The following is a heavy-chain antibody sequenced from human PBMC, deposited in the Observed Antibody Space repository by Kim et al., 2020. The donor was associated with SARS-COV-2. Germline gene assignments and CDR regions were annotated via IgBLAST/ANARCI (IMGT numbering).Heavy chain of an antibody. CDR3: ARARQQLRVPGSSAFDI. CDR1: GGSFSGYY. Sequence: SETLSLTCAVYGGSFSGYYWSWIRQPPGKGLEWIGEINHSGSTNYNPSLKSRVTISVDTSKNQFSLKLSSVTAADTAVYYCARARQQLRVPGSSAFDIWGQGTMVTVSS. D-gene: IGHD6-13*01. V-gene: IGHV4-34*01. CDR2: INHSGST. J-gene: IGHJ3*02.